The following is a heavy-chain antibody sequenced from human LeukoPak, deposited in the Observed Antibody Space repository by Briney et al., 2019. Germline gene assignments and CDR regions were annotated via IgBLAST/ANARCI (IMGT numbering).Heavy chain of an antibody. CDR1: GGSISSYY. J-gene: IGHJ3*01. V-gene: IGHV4-4*07. CDR2: IYISGST. Sequence: SETLSLTCTVSGGSISSYYWSWIRQPPGKGLEWIGRIYISGSTNYNPSLKSRVTMSIDTSKNQFSLKLTSVTAADTAVYYCARKGGDDAFDFWGQGTKVTVSS. D-gene: IGHD7-27*01. CDR3: ARKGGDDAFDF.